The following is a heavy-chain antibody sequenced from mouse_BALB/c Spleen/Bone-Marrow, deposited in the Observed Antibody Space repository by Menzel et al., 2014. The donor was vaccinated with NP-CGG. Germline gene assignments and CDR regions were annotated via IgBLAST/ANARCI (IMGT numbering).Heavy chain of an antibody. CDR2: ITPYNDDT. V-gene: IGHV1-14*01. CDR1: GYTFTSYL. D-gene: IGHD4-1*01. CDR3: ARWGGTPYFDY. J-gene: IGHJ2*01. Sequence: EVQGVESGPELVKPGASVKMSCKASGYTFTSYLIHWVKQEPGQGLEWIGYITPYNDDTKYNEKFKGKATLTSDKSSSTAYMELSSLTSEDSAVYYCARWGGTPYFDYWGQGTTLTVSS.